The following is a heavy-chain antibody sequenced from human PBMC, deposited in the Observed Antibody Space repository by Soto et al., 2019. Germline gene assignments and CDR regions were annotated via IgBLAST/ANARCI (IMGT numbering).Heavy chain of an antibody. V-gene: IGHV3-74*01. CDR1: GFTFTNYW. J-gene: IGHJ4*02. Sequence: GGSLRLSCVASGFTFTNYWMHWVRQVPGKGLVWVSRIDGVGTGTSYSDSVRDRFTISRDNAENTLHLQMDSLRAEDTAVYYCTTVLEYWGQGTPVTVSS. D-gene: IGHD1-1*01. CDR3: TTVLEY. CDR2: IDGVGTGT.